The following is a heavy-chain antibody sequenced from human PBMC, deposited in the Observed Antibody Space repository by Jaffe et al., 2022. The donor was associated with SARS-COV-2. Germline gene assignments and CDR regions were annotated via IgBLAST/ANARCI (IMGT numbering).Heavy chain of an antibody. J-gene: IGHJ5*02. D-gene: IGHD6-19*01. CDR2: IKSKTDGGTA. V-gene: IGHV3-15*01. CDR1: GFTFNNAW. CDR3: ITLSEVWVAGKHVP. Sequence: EVQLVESGGGLVKPGGSLRLSCAASGFTFNNAWMNWVRQAPGKGPEWVGRIKSKTDGGTADYAAPVKGRFTISRDDSKNTLYLQMDSLKIEDTAVYYCITLSEVWVAGKHVPWGQGTLVTVSS.